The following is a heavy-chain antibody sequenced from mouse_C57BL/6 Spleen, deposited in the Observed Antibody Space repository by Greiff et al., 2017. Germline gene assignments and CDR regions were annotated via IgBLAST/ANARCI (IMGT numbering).Heavy chain of an antibody. Sequence: EVQLVESGGDLVKPGGSLKLSCAASGFTFSSYGMSWVRQTPDKRLEWVATISSGGSYTYYPDSVKGRFTISRDNAKNTLYLQMSSLKSEDTAMYYCARPGNYDAMDYWGQGTSVTVSS. J-gene: IGHJ4*01. CDR1: GFTFSSYG. CDR3: ARPGNYDAMDY. V-gene: IGHV5-6*01. D-gene: IGHD2-1*01. CDR2: ISSGGSYT.